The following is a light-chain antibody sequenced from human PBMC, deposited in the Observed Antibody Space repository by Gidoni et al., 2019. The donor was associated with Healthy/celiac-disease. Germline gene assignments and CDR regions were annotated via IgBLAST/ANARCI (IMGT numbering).Light chain of an antibody. CDR1: QSVGSY. V-gene: IGKV3-11*01. Sequence: EIVFTQSLATLSLSPGERATPSCRASQSVGSYLAWYPQKPSQAPRLLIYDASDRATGIPARFCGSGSRTDFTLPISSLEPEDFAVYCCQQRFTFGPGTKVDIK. J-gene: IGKJ3*01. CDR3: QQRFT. CDR2: DAS.